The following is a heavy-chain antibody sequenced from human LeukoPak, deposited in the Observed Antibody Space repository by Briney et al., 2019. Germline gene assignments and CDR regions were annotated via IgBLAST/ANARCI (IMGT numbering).Heavy chain of an antibody. D-gene: IGHD3-22*01. CDR1: GFAFSSYG. V-gene: IGHV3-66*01. J-gene: IGHJ4*02. Sequence: GGSLRLSCAASGFAFSSYGLSWVRQAPGKGLEWVSVIYSGGSTYYADSVKGRFTISRDNSRNTLYLQMNSLRAEDTAVYYCASGGWYYYDSSGYYPDYWGQGTLVTVSS. CDR3: ASGGWYYYDSSGYYPDY. CDR2: IYSGGST.